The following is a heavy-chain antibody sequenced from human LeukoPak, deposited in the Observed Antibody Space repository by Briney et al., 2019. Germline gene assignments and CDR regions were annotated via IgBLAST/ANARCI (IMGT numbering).Heavy chain of an antibody. CDR3: ARDLRFGEKDYYYGMDV. CDR1: GFTVSSNY. Sequence: GGSLRLSCAASGFTVSSNYMSWVRQAPGKGLEWVSVSYSGGSTYYADSVKGRFTISRDNAKNTLYLQMNSLRAEDTAVYYCARDLRFGEKDYYYGMDVWGKGTTVTVSS. V-gene: IGHV3-53*01. CDR2: SYSGGST. J-gene: IGHJ6*04. D-gene: IGHD3-10*01.